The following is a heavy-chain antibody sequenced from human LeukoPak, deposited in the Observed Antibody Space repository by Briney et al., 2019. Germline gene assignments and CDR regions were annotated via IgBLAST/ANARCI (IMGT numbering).Heavy chain of an antibody. CDR1: GYTFTSYG. Sequence: ASVKVSCKASGYTFTSYGISWVRQAPGQGREWMGWISAYNGNTNYAQKLQGRVTMTTDTSTSTAYMELRSLRSDDTAVYYCARXPXHCXGDCYGSYYFDYWGQGTLVTVSS. J-gene: IGHJ4*02. CDR2: ISAYNGNT. CDR3: ARXPXHCXGDCYGSYYFDY. D-gene: IGHD2-21*01. V-gene: IGHV1-18*01.